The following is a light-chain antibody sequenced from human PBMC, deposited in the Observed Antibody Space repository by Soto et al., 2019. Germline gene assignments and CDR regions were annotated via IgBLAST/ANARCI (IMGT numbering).Light chain of an antibody. J-gene: IGKJ1*01. CDR3: QQYGSSGT. V-gene: IGKV3-20*01. CDR1: QSVSNNY. Sequence: EIVFAHSPGPPSLSPGLRYTLPCRASQSVSNNYLAWYQQKPGQAPRVLIYGASNRATGIPDRFSGSGSGTDFTLTISRLEPEDFAVYYCQQYGSSGTFGQGTKVDIK. CDR2: GAS.